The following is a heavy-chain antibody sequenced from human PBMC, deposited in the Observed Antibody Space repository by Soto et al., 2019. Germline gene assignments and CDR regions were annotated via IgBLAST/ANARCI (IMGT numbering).Heavy chain of an antibody. CDR3: ASSSLYGMDV. J-gene: IGHJ6*02. CDR1: GGSSGSAYYY. CDR2: MDYSGHT. Sequence: NLPITCSVYGGSSGSAYYYCGGILHPPGKGLEWIGKMDYSGHTYYNPSLKSRLLISIDMSKSQLSPKVGSVSAADTDVYYCASSSLYGMDVWGQGTTV. V-gene: IGHV4-30-4*01.